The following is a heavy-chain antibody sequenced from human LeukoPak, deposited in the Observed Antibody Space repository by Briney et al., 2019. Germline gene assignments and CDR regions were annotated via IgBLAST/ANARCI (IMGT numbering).Heavy chain of an antibody. Sequence: PSETLSLTCTVSGDSISNYYWSWIRQPPGKGLEWIGYIYHSGSTKYNPSLKSRVTISIDTSKHQFSLKLSSVTAADTAMYYCARGYPTYNWFDPWGQGTLVTVSS. CDR1: GDSISNYY. CDR3: ARGYPTYNWFDP. CDR2: IYHSGST. J-gene: IGHJ5*02. V-gene: IGHV4-59*01. D-gene: IGHD5-18*01.